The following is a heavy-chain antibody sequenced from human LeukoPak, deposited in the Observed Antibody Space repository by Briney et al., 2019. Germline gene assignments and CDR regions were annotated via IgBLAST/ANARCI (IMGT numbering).Heavy chain of an antibody. CDR3: ARDNDYSFDS. CDR2: ISAYNGNT. CDR1: GYTFTSYG. V-gene: IGHV1-18*01. J-gene: IGHJ4*02. D-gene: IGHD4-17*01. Sequence: ASVKVSCKASGYTFTSYGISWVRQAPGQGLEWMGWISAYNGNTNYAQKLQGRVTMTTDTPTSTAYTALRRLRPPDTAVYYGARDNDYSFDSWGQGTLVTVSS.